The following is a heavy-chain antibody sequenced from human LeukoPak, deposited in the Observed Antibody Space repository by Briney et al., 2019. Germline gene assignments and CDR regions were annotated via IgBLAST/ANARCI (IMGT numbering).Heavy chain of an antibody. Sequence: QAGGSLRLSCAGSGFIFSNYWLGWVRQAPGKGLQWVANIKGDGSEQHYVDSVKGRFTISRDNSKNTLYLQMNSLRAEDTAVYYCAKSTVLLWFGEPNFDYWGQGTLVTVSS. V-gene: IGHV3-7*03. J-gene: IGHJ4*02. D-gene: IGHD3-10*01. CDR1: GFIFSNYW. CDR3: AKSTVLLWFGEPNFDY. CDR2: IKGDGSEQ.